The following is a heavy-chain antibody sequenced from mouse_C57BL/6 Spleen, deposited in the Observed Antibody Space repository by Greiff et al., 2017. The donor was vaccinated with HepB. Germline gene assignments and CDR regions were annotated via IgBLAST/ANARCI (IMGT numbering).Heavy chain of an antibody. Sequence: VKLMESGAELVRPGTSVKVSCKASGYAFTNYLIEWVKQSPGQGLEWIGVINPGSGGTNYNEKFKGKATLTADKSSSTAYMQLSSLTSEDSAVYFCARDTQGFAYWGQGTLVTVSA. CDR3: ARDTQGFAY. CDR1: GYAFTNYL. D-gene: IGHD3-2*02. V-gene: IGHV1-54*01. J-gene: IGHJ3*01. CDR2: INPGSGGT.